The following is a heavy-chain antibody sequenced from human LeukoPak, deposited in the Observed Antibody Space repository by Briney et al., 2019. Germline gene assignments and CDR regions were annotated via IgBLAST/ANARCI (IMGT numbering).Heavy chain of an antibody. D-gene: IGHD4-17*01. CDR2: ISSSGSTI. V-gene: IGHV3-48*03. Sequence: GGSLRLSCAASGFTFSSYAMSWVRQAPGKGLEWVSYISSSGSTIYYADSVKGRFAISRDNAKNSLYLQMNSLRAEDTAVYYCARGYGDYDLTYWFDPWGQGTLVTVSS. CDR1: GFTFSSYA. J-gene: IGHJ5*02. CDR3: ARGYGDYDLTYWFDP.